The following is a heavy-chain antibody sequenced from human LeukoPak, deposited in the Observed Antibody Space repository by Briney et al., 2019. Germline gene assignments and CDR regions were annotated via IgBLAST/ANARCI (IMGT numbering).Heavy chain of an antibody. J-gene: IGHJ4*02. V-gene: IGHV3-23*01. CDR3: VRSRYCSGSICYAGH. Sequence: GGSLRLSCAASGFSFSSYAMDWVRQALGKGLEWVSGITGSGGSTYYADPVKGRFTISRDNSKNTLYVQMNSLRAEDTAVYYCVRSRYCSGSICYAGHWGQGTLVTVSS. CDR2: ITGSGGST. D-gene: IGHD2-15*01. CDR1: GFSFSSYA.